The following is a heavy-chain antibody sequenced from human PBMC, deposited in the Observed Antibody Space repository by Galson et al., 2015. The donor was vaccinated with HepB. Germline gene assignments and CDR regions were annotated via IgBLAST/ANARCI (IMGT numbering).Heavy chain of an antibody. V-gene: IGHV3-15*07. D-gene: IGHD3-10*01. CDR1: GFTFSNAW. Sequence: SLRLSCAASGFTFSNAWMNWVRQAPGKGLEWVGRIKSKTDGGTTDYAAPVKGRFTISRDDSKNTLYLQMNSLKTEDTAVYYCTLRPKGMVRGVSGDYWGQGTLVTVSS. J-gene: IGHJ4*02. CDR3: TLRPKGMVRGVSGDY. CDR2: IKSKTDGGTT.